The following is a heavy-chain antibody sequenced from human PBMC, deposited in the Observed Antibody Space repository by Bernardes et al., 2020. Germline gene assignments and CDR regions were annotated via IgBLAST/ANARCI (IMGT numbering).Heavy chain of an antibody. J-gene: IGHJ4*02. CDR3: ASLPKGYSGYDKKNNDY. D-gene: IGHD5-12*01. Sequence: GSLRLSCAASGFTFSSYAMSWVRQAPGKGLEWVSAISGSGGSTYYADSVKGRFTISRDNSKNTLYLQMNSLRAEDTAVYYCASLPKGYSGYDKKNNDYWGQGTLVTVSS. V-gene: IGHV3-23*01. CDR1: GFTFSSYA. CDR2: ISGSGGST.